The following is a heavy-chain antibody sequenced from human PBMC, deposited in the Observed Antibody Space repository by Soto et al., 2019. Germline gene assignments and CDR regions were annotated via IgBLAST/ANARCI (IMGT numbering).Heavy chain of an antibody. CDR3: ARHRYSSGWSHFDY. CDR1: GGSISSYY. CDR2: IYYSGST. J-gene: IGHJ4*02. Sequence: QVQLQESGPGLVKPSETLSLTCTVSGGSISSYYWSWIRQPPGKGLEWIGYIYYSGSTNYNPSLKSRVTISVDTSKNQFSLKLSSVTAADTAVYYCARHRYSSGWSHFDYWGQGTLVTVSS. D-gene: IGHD6-19*01. V-gene: IGHV4-59*08.